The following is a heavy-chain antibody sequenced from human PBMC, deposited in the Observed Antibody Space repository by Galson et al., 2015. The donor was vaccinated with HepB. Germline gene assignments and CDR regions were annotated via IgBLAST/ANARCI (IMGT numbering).Heavy chain of an antibody. V-gene: IGHV1-8*01. Sequence: SVKVSCKASGYTFTSYDINWVRQATGQGLEWMGWMNPNSGNTGYAQKFQGRVTMTRNTSISTAYMELSSLRSEDTAVYYCARGRTRWRYCSSTSCQDVAFDIWGQGTMVTVSS. CDR3: ARGRTRWRYCSSTSCQDVAFDI. J-gene: IGHJ3*02. CDR1: GYTFTSYD. D-gene: IGHD2-2*01. CDR2: MNPNSGNT.